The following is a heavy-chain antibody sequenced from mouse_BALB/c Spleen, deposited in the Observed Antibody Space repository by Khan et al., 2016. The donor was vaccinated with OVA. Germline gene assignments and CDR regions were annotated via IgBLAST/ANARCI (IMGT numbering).Heavy chain of an antibody. CDR1: GYTFTSYT. D-gene: IGHD2-14*01. CDR2: INPSNGYT. V-gene: IGHV1-4*01. Sequence: QVQLKQSGAELARPGASVKMSCKASGYTFTSYTIHWIKLRPGQGLEWIGDINPSNGYTNYNQKFKDKATLTADKSSTTSYMQLRSMTSDDSEIYICVRDGQYYWHDGRFAYWGQGTLVTVSA. J-gene: IGHJ3*01. CDR3: VRDGQYYWHDGRFAY.